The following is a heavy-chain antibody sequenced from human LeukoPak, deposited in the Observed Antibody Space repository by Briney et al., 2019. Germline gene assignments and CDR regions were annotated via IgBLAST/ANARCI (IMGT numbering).Heavy chain of an antibody. CDR1: GGSISSSSYY. CDR2: IYYSGST. J-gene: IGHJ5*02. CDR3: ARGIDVLSPDYPSWFDP. Sequence: PSETLSLTCTVSGGSISSSSYYWSWIRQPPGKGLEWIGYIYYSGSTNYNPSLKSRVTISVDTSKNQFSLKLSSVTAADTAVHYCARGIDVLSPDYPSWFDPWGQGTLVTVSS. D-gene: IGHD2-2*01. V-gene: IGHV4-61*01.